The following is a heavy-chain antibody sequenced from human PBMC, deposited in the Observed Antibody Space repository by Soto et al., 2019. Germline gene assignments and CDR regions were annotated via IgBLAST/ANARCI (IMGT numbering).Heavy chain of an antibody. D-gene: IGHD3-3*01. CDR2: IYYSGGT. J-gene: IGHJ6*02. CDR3: ARDDFWSGYYPYGMDV. V-gene: IGHV4-30-4*01. Sequence: SETLSLTCTVSGGSISSGDYYWSWIRQPPGKGLEWIGYIYYSGGTYYNPSLKSRVTISVDTSKNQFSLKLSSVTAADTAVYYCARDDFWSGYYPYGMDVWGQGTTVTVSS. CDR1: GGSISSGDYY.